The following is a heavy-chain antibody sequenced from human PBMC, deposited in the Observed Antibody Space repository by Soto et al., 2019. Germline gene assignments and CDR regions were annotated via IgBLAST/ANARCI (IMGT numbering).Heavy chain of an antibody. D-gene: IGHD3-3*01. CDR1: YCFLSSSNYY. CDR2: TSYGGST. Sequence: SATLTLSCIVSYCFLSSSNYYCGWSRQNPGKGLEWIGSTSYGGSTYYNPSLKSRVTISVDTSENQFSLKLSSVTAADTALYYCASSLTYYDFWSGYCFDSWGQGTLVTVSS. CDR3: ASSLTYYDFWSGYCFDS. V-gene: IGHV4-39*01. J-gene: IGHJ4*02.